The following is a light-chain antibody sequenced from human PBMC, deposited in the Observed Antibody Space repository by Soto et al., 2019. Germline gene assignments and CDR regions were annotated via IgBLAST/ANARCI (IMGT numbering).Light chain of an antibody. CDR3: QQYNNWHT. CDR2: GAS. Sequence: EIVLTQSPATLSLSPGERATLSCRASQTVTSGYLAWYQQKPGQAPRLLIYGASTRATGIPARFSGSGSGTEFTLTISSLQSEDFAVYYCQQYNNWHTFGQGTRLEIK. V-gene: IGKV3-15*01. CDR1: QTVTSGY. J-gene: IGKJ5*01.